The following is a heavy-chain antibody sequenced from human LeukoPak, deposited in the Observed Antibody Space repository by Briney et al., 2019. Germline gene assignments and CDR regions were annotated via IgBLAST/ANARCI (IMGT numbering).Heavy chain of an antibody. D-gene: IGHD6-19*01. J-gene: IGHJ4*02. V-gene: IGHV3-7*01. CDR1: GFSFSYYW. CDR3: ARGGENSGFDY. CDR2: IKQDGSET. Sequence: GGSLRLSCAASGFSFSYYWMSWVRQAPGKGLEWVANIKQDGSETYYVDSVKGRFTISRDNAKNSLYLQMNSLRAEDTALYYCARGGENSGFDYWGQGTLVIVSS.